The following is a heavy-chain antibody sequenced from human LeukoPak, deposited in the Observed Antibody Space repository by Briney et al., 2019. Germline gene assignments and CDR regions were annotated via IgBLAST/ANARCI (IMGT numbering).Heavy chain of an antibody. Sequence: GRPLGLSCAASGFTFDDYAMHWVRQAPGKGLEWVSGISWNSGSIGYADSVKGRFTISRDNAKNSLYLQMNSLRAEDTALYYCAKSRGSGSYLAEYYYYYGMDVWGQGTTVTVSS. CDR1: GFTFDDYA. CDR2: ISWNSGSI. J-gene: IGHJ6*02. CDR3: AKSRGSGSYLAEYYYYYGMDV. D-gene: IGHD3-10*01. V-gene: IGHV3-9*01.